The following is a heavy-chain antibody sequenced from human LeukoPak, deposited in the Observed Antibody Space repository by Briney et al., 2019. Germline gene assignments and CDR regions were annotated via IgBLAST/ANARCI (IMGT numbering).Heavy chain of an antibody. J-gene: IGHJ5*01. CDR1: GFTFNNYA. Sequence: PVGSLRLSCAASGFTFNNYAMSCGRQAPGGGLDWVSALSAIVGTTYYAHSVKGRFTISRDNSESTLYLQIKIPRAEDTAVYYCAREPREYCSRIACPNWFESWGQGTLVTVSS. V-gene: IGHV3-23*01. D-gene: IGHD2-2*01. CDR3: AREPREYCSRIACPNWFES. CDR2: LSAIVGTT.